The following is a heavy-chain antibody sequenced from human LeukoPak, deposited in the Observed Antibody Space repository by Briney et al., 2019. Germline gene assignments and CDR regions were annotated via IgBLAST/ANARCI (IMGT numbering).Heavy chain of an antibody. Sequence: GGSLRLSCAASGFTFSGFSMTWVRQAPGKGLEWVSVIYTGGSTYYADSVKGRFTISRDNSKNTLYLQMNSLRAEDTAVYYCARVEFGHYDSSGYGAFDIWGQGTMVTVSS. CDR3: ARVEFGHYDSSGYGAFDI. D-gene: IGHD3-22*01. CDR1: GFTFSGFS. V-gene: IGHV3-53*05. CDR2: IYTGGST. J-gene: IGHJ3*02.